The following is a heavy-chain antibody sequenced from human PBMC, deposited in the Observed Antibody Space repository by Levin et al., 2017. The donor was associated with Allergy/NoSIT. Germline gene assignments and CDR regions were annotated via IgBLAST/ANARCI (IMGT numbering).Heavy chain of an antibody. Sequence: ASGPTLVKPTQTLTLTCTFSGFSLSTSGVGVGWIRQPPGKALAWLALIYWDDDKRYSPSLKSRLTITKDTSKNQVVLTMTNMDPVDTATYYCAHTPHEGAVAGMRKGWYFDLWGRGTLVTVSS. V-gene: IGHV2-5*02. D-gene: IGHD6-19*01. CDR2: IYWDDDK. J-gene: IGHJ2*01. CDR1: GFSLSTSGVG. CDR3: AHTPHEGAVAGMRKGWYFDL.